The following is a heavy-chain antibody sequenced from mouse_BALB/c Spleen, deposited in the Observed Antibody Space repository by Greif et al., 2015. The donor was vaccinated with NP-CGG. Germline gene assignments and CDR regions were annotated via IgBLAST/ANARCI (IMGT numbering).Heavy chain of an antibody. CDR1: GYTFISYY. Sequence: QVQLQQSGAELVKPGASVKLSCKASGYTFISYYMYWVKQRPGQDLEWIGEINPSNGGANLNEKFKSKATLTVDKSSSTAYMQLSSLTSEDSAVYFCTRGRRRDFDFWGQGTTLTVSS. V-gene: IGHV1S81*02. D-gene: IGHD1-2*01. CDR2: INPSNGGA. J-gene: IGHJ2*01. CDR3: TRGRRRDFDF.